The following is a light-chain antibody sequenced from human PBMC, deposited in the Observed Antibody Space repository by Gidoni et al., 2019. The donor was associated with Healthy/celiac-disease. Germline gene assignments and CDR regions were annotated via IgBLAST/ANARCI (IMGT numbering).Light chain of an antibody. V-gene: IGLV1-47*01. Sequence: QSVLTPPPSASGRTGQRGTISCSGSSSNLGSNSGSWSQQLPGTAPKLLSYRNNQRPSGVPGRFSGSKSGTAASLGSSGLRSEDEADYYCAAWDDSLSGQVFGGGTKLTVL. CDR1: SSNLGSNS. CDR2: RNN. CDR3: AAWDDSLSGQV. J-gene: IGLJ3*02.